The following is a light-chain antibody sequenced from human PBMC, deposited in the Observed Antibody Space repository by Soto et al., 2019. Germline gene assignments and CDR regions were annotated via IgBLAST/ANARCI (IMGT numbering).Light chain of an antibody. Sequence: DIQMTQSPSSLSASVGDECTITCRASQTIMTYLNWYQLKQGKPPRLMIYAASSLRSGVPSRLSGSGSGTDFTLTITSLQPEDFATYSCQQSYNSPQTFGQGTKVDIK. CDR1: QTIMTY. V-gene: IGKV1-39*01. CDR3: QQSYNSPQT. J-gene: IGKJ1*01. CDR2: AAS.